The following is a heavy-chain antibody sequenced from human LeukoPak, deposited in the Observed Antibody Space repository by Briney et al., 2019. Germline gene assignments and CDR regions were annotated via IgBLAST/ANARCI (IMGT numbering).Heavy chain of an antibody. CDR1: RYTFTGYY. Sequence: GASVKVSCKASRYTFTGYYMHWVRQAPGQGLEWMGWINPNSGGTNYAQKFQGRVTMTRDTSIRTAYMELSRLRSDDTAVYYCARDLEWLYPGGAFDIWGQGTMVTVSS. CDR2: INPNSGGT. CDR3: ARDLEWLYPGGAFDI. V-gene: IGHV1-2*02. D-gene: IGHD3-3*01. J-gene: IGHJ3*02.